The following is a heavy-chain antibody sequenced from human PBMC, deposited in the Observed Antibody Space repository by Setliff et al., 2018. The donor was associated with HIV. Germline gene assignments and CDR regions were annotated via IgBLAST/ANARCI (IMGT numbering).Heavy chain of an antibody. CDR3: ALRRYSSWARFDS. CDR1: GGSISSYY. V-gene: IGHV4-59*08. D-gene: IGHD2-21*01. Sequence: PSETLSLTCTVSGGSISSYYWSWIRQPPGKGLEWIGYIYYSGSTNYNPSLKSRVTISVDTSKKQFSLKLRSVTAADTAVYYSALRRYSSWARFDSWGQGTLVTVSS. J-gene: IGHJ4*02. CDR2: IYYSGST.